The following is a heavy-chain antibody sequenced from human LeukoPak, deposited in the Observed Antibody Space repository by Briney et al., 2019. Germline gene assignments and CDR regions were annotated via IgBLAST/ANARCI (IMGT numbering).Heavy chain of an antibody. V-gene: IGHV4-34*01. CDR2: INHSGST. D-gene: IGHD1-26*01. CDR1: GGSFSGYY. CDR3: ARVYSGSYNY. J-gene: IGHJ4*02. Sequence: SETLSLTCAVYGGSFSGYYWTWIRQPPGKGLEWIGEINHSGSTNYNPSLKSRVTISVDTSKNKFSLKLSSVTAADTAVYYCARVYSGSYNYWGQGTLVTVSS.